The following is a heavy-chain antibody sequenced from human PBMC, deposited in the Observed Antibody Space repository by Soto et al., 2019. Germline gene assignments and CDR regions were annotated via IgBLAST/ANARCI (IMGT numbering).Heavy chain of an antibody. J-gene: IGHJ3*02. V-gene: IGHV3-23*01. CDR1: GFTFSTNA. CDR2: ITSGGGGGT. CDR3: GKWTWGAFDI. Sequence: EVQLLESGGGLVQPGGSLRLSCVASGFTFSTNAMSWVRQAPGKGLEWVSHITSGGGGGTYYADSVKGRFTISRDNSKNTLYMQMNSLRVEDTAVYYCGKWTWGAFDIWGHGTLVTVSS. D-gene: IGHD7-27*01.